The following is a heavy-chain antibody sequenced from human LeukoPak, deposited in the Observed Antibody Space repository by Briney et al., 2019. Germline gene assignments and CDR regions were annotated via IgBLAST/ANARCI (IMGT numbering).Heavy chain of an antibody. D-gene: IGHD3-22*01. Sequence: ASVKVSCKASGYTFTGYYMHWVRQAPAQGLEWMGRINPNSGGTNYAQKFQGRVTMTRDTSISTGYMELSRLRSDDTAVYYCATFTYYYDSSGYYPFDYWGQGTLVTVSS. CDR3: ATFTYYYDSSGYYPFDY. V-gene: IGHV1-2*06. CDR1: GYTFTGYY. CDR2: INPNSGGT. J-gene: IGHJ4*02.